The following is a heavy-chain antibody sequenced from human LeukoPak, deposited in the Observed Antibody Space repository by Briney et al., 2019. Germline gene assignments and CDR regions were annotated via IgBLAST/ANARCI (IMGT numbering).Heavy chain of an antibody. V-gene: IGHV4-59*08. D-gene: IGHD1-7*01. CDR2: IYYSGST. J-gene: IGHJ5*02. Sequence: SETLSLTCTVSGGSISSYYWSWIRQPPGKGLEWIGYIYYSGSTNYNPSLKSRVTISVDTSKNQFSLKLSSVTAADTAVYYCARRSAAGTTSAWGQGTLVTVSS. CDR3: ARRSAAGTTSA. CDR1: GGSISSYY.